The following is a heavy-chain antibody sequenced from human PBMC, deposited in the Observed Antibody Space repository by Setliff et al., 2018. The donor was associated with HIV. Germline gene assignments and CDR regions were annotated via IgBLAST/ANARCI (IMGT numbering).Heavy chain of an antibody. D-gene: IGHD3-22*01. CDR3: ARGGSWLKFDN. J-gene: IGHJ4*02. Sequence: PSETLSLTCTVSVGSISSYYWSWIRQPPGKGLEWIGYVYTSETTNYNPSLKSRVTVSVDMSKNQFSLELSSVTAADTAVYYCARGGSWLKFDNWGQGTLVTVSS. CDR2: VYTSETT. V-gene: IGHV4-4*08. CDR1: VGSISSYY.